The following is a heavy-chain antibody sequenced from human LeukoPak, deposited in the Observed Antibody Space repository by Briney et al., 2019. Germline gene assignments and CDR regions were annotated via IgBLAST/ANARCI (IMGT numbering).Heavy chain of an antibody. Sequence: GASVKVSCKASGYTFTSYDINWVRQATGQGLEWMGWMNPNSGNTGYAQKFQGRVTMTRNTSISTAYMELSSLRSEDTAVYYCARGRRQQWLAYYYYGMDVWGQGTTVTVSS. D-gene: IGHD6-19*01. V-gene: IGHV1-8*01. CDR1: GYTFTSYD. CDR3: ARGRRQQWLAYYYYGMDV. J-gene: IGHJ6*02. CDR2: MNPNSGNT.